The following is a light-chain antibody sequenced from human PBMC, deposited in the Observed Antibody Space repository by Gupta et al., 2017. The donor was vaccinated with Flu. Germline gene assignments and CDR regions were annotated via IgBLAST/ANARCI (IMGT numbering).Light chain of an antibody. Sequence: QSVLTQPPSVSGAPGQRVTISCTGSSSNIGAGYDVHWYQQFPGTAPHLLIDCNTNRPSGVPPRFSCVTYCASASPVLTGRQHEDDAADYYYSSDNSITSSVVFGGGTKLTVL. CDR1: SSNIGAGYD. CDR2: CNT. CDR3: YSSDNSITSSVV. J-gene: IGLJ2*01. V-gene: IGLV1-40*01.